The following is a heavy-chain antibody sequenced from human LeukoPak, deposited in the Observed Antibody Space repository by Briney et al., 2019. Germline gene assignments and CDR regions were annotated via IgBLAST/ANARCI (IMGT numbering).Heavy chain of an antibody. J-gene: IGHJ5*02. Sequence: ASVKVSCKASGYTFTSYDINWVRQATGQGLEWMGWMNPNSGNTGYAQKFQGRVTMTRNTSISTAYMELSSLRSEDTAVYYCARGLDPLLLWFGDRGDWFDPWGKGTLVTVSS. D-gene: IGHD3-10*01. V-gene: IGHV1-8*01. CDR1: GYTFTSYD. CDR3: ARGLDPLLLWFGDRGDWFDP. CDR2: MNPNSGNT.